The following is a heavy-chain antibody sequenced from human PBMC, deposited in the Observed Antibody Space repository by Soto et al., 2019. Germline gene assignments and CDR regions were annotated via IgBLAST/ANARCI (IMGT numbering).Heavy chain of an antibody. CDR3: ARLDTMFRGVINELLYCMDV. CDR2: IYSGGST. CDR1: GFTVSSNY. D-gene: IGHD3-10*01. Sequence: PGGSLRLSCAASGFTVSSNYMSWVRQAPGKGLEWVSVIYSGGSTYYADSVKGRFTISRDNSKNTLYLQMNSLRAEDTAVYYCARLDTMFRGVINELLYCMDVWGQGTTVTVSS. V-gene: IGHV3-66*04. J-gene: IGHJ6*02.